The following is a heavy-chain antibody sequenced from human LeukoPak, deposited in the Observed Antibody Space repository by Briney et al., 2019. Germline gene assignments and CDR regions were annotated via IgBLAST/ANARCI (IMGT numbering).Heavy chain of an antibody. CDR1: GFTFSTYA. Sequence: GGSLRLSCAASGFTFSTYAMHWVRQAPGKGLELVAFIWPDGSRKYYADSVKGRFAISRENSKNTVYLQMNDLRPEDTALYFCAKISSSAESNFDYWGQGTLLTVSS. CDR3: AKISSSAESNFDY. CDR2: IWPDGSRK. J-gene: IGHJ4*02. V-gene: IGHV3-30*02. D-gene: IGHD6-25*01.